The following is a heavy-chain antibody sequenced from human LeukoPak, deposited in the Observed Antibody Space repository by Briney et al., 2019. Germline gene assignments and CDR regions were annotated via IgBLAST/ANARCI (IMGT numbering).Heavy chain of an antibody. CDR1: GGSFSGYY. V-gene: IGHV4-34*01. D-gene: IGHD3-10*01. J-gene: IGHJ5*02. Sequence: SETLSLTCAVYGGSFSGYYWSWIRQPPGKGLEWIGEINHSGSTNYNPSLKSRVTISVDKSKNQFSLKLSSVTAADTAVYYCAREARTSMGFGEGWFDPWGQGTLVTVSS. CDR2: INHSGST. CDR3: AREARTSMGFGEGWFDP.